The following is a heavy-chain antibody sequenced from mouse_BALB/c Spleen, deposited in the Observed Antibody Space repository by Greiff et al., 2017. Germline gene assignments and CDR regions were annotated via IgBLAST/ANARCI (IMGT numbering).Heavy chain of an antibody. CDR2: IYWDDDK. J-gene: IGHJ4*01. D-gene: IGHD1-1*01. CDR1: GFSLSTSGMG. V-gene: IGHV8-12*01. CDR3: ARREGNYYGSYAMDY. Sequence: QVTLKVSGPGILQPSQTLSLTCSFSGFSLSTSGMGVSWIRQPSGKGLEWLAHIYWDDDKRYNPSLKSRLTISKDTSRNQVFLKITSVDTADTATYYCARREGNYYGSYAMDYWGQGTSVTVSS.